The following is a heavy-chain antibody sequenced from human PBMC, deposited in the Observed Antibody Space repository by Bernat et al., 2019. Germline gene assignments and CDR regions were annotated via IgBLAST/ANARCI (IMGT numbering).Heavy chain of an antibody. D-gene: IGHD3-22*01. CDR1: GFTFSSYW. Sequence: EVQLVESGGGLVQPGGSLRLSCAASGFTFSSYWMSWVRQAPGKGLEWVANIKPDGREKWYVDSVKGRFTIFRDNAKNSLSLQMNSLRAEDTAVYYCARGDYYDTSGYFSDAFDIWGQGTVVTISS. V-gene: IGHV3-7*03. CDR2: IKPDGREK. J-gene: IGHJ3*02. CDR3: ARGDYYDTSGYFSDAFDI.